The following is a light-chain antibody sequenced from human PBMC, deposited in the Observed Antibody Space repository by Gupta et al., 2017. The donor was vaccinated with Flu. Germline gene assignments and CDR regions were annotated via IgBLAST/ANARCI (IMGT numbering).Light chain of an antibody. CDR2: WAS. CDR3: QQYYITPWT. CDR1: QSVLYSSNNKNY. J-gene: IGKJ1*01. V-gene: IGKV4-1*01. Sequence: DIVMTQSPDPLAVPLSERATINCKSSQSVLYSSNNKNYLTWYQQKPGQPPKLLIYWASTRESGVPDRFSGSGSGTDFTLTISSLQAEDVAVYYCQQYYITPWTFGQGSKVEIK.